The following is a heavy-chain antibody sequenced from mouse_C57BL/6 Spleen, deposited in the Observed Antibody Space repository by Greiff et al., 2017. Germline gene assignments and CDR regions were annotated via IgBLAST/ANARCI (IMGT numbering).Heavy chain of an antibody. CDR1: GYAFSSSW. J-gene: IGHJ3*01. Sequence: VKLQQSGPELVKPGASVKISCKASGYAFSSSWMNWVKQRPGKGLEWIGRIYPGDGDTNYNGKFKGKATLTADKSSSTAYMQLSSLTSEDSAVYFCARSYDYSFAYWGQGTLVTVSA. D-gene: IGHD2-4*01. CDR2: IYPGDGDT. CDR3: ARSYDYSFAY. V-gene: IGHV1-82*01.